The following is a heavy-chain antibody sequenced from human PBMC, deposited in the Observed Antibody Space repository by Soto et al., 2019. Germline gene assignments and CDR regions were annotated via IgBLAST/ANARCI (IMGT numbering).Heavy chain of an antibody. D-gene: IGHD6-13*01. CDR2: ISSSGSTI. Sequence: EVQLVESGGGLVQPGGSLRLSCAASGFTFSSYEMNWVRQAPGTGLEWVSYISSSGSTIYYADSVKGRFTISRDNAKNSLYLQMNSLRAEDTAVYYCARYPDSSSFLNWFDPWGQGTLVTVSS. CDR3: ARYPDSSSFLNWFDP. CDR1: GFTFSSYE. V-gene: IGHV3-48*03. J-gene: IGHJ5*02.